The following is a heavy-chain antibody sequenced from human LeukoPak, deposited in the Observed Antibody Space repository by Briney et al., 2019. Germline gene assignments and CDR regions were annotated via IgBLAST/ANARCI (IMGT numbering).Heavy chain of an antibody. CDR3: ARGDLPDYYDSSGYYQIDY. CDR1: GYTFASYG. Sequence: ASVKVSCKASGYTFASYGISWVRQAPGQGLEWMGWISAYNGNTNYAQKLQGRVTMTTDTSTSTAYMELRSLRSDDTAVYYCARGDLPDYYDSSGYYQIDYWGQGTLVTVSS. J-gene: IGHJ4*02. CDR2: ISAYNGNT. D-gene: IGHD3-22*01. V-gene: IGHV1-18*01.